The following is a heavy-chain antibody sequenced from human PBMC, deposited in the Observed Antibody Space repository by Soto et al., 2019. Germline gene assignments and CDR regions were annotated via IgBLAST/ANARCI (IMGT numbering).Heavy chain of an antibody. CDR2: FYYTGTT. CDR1: GASLSSGSYY. Sequence: SETLSLTCTVSGASLSSGSYYWSWLRHPPWKGLEWMGYFYYTGTTKYNPALESRVTISADTSKNQFSVILTSVTAADTDVYYCARISYWVRDYWGQGALVTVSS. V-gene: IGHV4-61*01. D-gene: IGHD2-8*02. J-gene: IGHJ4*02. CDR3: ARISYWVRDY.